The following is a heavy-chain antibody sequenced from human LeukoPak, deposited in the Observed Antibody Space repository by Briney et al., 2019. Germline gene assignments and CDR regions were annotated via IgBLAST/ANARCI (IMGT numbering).Heavy chain of an antibody. CDR1: GGTFSSYA. D-gene: IGHD6-19*01. CDR2: IIPILGIA. CDR3: ARDRLVRQWLVDY. V-gene: IGHV1-69*04. J-gene: IGHJ4*02. Sequence: SVKVSCKASGGTFSSYAISWVRQAPGQGLEWMGRIIPILGIANYAQKFQGRVTITADKSTSTAYMELSSLKSEDTAVYCCARDRLVRQWLVDYWGQGTLVTVSS.